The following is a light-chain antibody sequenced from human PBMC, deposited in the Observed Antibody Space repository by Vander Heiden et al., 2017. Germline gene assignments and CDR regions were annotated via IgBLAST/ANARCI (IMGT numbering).Light chain of an antibody. CDR2: GAA. J-gene: IGKJ4*01. Sequence: LTQFPDTVSLSPGVRATTTSRPTRTVSSSYLAWYQHKPGQAPRLLMSGAATRASGIPARFSGSGSGTDFTLTIARLEPDDFAVYYCQQYGSSVPTFGGGTKVEIK. V-gene: IGKV3-20*01. CDR1: RTVSSSY. CDR3: QQYGSSVPT.